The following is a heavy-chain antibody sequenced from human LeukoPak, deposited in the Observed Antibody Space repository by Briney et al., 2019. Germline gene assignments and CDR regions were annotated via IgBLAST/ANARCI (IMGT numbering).Heavy chain of an antibody. CDR3: AGDPRFATTVTNPPDAFDI. CDR2: IIPIFGTA. CDR1: GGTFSSYA. V-gene: IGHV1-69*06. Sequence: GASVKVSCKASGGTFSSYAISWVRQAPGQGLEWMGGIIPIFGTANYAQKFQGRVTITADKSTSTAYMELSSLRSEDTAVYYCAGDPRFATTVTNPPDAFDIWGQGTMVTVSS. D-gene: IGHD4-17*01. J-gene: IGHJ3*02.